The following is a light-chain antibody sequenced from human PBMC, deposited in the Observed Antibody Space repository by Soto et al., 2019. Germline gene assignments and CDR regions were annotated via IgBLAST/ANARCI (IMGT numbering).Light chain of an antibody. V-gene: IGLV1-40*01. Sequence: QSVLTQPPSVSGATGQRVTISCTGSSSNIGAGYDVHWYQQLPGTAPKLLIYGNNNRPSGVPDRFSGSKSGTSASLAIPGFQAEDEDDYYCHSYDYSQTGAYVFGPGTKLTVL. CDR3: HSYDYSQTGAYV. J-gene: IGLJ1*01. CDR1: SSNIGAGYD. CDR2: GNN.